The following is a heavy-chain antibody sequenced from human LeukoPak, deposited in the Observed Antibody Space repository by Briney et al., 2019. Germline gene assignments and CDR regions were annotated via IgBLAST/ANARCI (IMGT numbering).Heavy chain of an antibody. CDR3: ARGRGYSYDVDY. CDR2: ISYDGGNK. CDR1: GFTFSSYA. D-gene: IGHD5-18*01. J-gene: IGHJ4*02. Sequence: GGSLRLSCAASGFTFSSYAMHWVRQAPGKGLEWVAVISYDGGNKYYADSVKGRFTISRDNSKNTLYLQMNSLRAEDTAVYYCARGRGYSYDVDYWGQGTLVTVSS. V-gene: IGHV3-30*04.